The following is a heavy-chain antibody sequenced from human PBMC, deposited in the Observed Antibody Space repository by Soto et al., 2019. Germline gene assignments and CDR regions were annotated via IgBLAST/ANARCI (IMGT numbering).Heavy chain of an antibody. CDR1: GASINTYY. V-gene: IGHV4-59*01. J-gene: IGHJ5*02. D-gene: IGHD3-10*01. Sequence: SETLSVTCSVSGASINTYYWSWILQPPGKGLEGIGSISYSGSTKYNPSLETRVMISLETSKNQFSLSLTSGNAADPALYSCARYWDSSGLFDPWGQGTLVTVSS. CDR2: ISYSGST. CDR3: ARYWDSSGLFDP.